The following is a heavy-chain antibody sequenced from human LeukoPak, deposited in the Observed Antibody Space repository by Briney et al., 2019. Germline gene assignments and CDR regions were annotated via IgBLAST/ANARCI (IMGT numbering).Heavy chain of an antibody. Sequence: ASVKVSCRASGYSFTSHYMHWVRQAPGQGLEWMGLINPSGSSTLYAQKFQGRVTMTRDMSTTTDYMELSSLRSEDTAVYYCARDNSVGDIAWWFDPWGQGTLVTVSS. CDR2: INPSGSST. J-gene: IGHJ5*02. V-gene: IGHV1-46*01. CDR3: ARDNSVGDIAWWFDP. D-gene: IGHD3-16*02. CDR1: GYSFTSHY.